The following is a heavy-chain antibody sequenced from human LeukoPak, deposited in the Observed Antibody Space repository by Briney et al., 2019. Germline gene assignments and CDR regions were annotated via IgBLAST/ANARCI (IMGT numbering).Heavy chain of an antibody. CDR3: AKAIYGGNSGWFDY. Sequence: GGSLRLSCAASGFTFGHYWMTWVRRAPGQGLEWVANINQDGSEKYIGDSVKGRFTISRDNAKNSLYLQMNSLRAEDTALYYCAKAIYGGNSGWFDYWGQGTLVTVSS. D-gene: IGHD4-23*01. CDR2: INQDGSEK. V-gene: IGHV3-7*03. CDR1: GFTFGHYW. J-gene: IGHJ4*02.